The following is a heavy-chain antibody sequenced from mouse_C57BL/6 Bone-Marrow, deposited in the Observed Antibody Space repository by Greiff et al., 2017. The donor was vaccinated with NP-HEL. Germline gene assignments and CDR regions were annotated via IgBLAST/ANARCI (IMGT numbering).Heavy chain of an antibody. CDR3: ARTYYSTLAWFAY. J-gene: IGHJ3*01. CDR2: ISSGSSTI. D-gene: IGHD2-12*01. V-gene: IGHV5-17*01. Sequence: EVQLVESGGGLVKPEGSLKLSCAASGFTFSDYGMHWVRQAPEKGLEWVAYISSGSSTIYYADTVKGRFTISRDNAKNTLFLQMTSLRSEDTAMYYCARTYYSTLAWFAYWGQGTLVTVSA. CDR1: GFTFSDYG.